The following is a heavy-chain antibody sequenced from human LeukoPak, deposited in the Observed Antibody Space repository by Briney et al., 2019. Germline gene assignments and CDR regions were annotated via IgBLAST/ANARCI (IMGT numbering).Heavy chain of an antibody. Sequence: PSETLSLTCTVSGGSISSYYWSWIRQPPGKGLEWIGYIYTSGSTNYNPSLKSRVTISVDTSQNQFSLKLSSVTAAGTAVYYCARLQITGTTSRYYYYYMDVWGKGTTVTVSS. D-gene: IGHD1-7*01. CDR2: IYTSGST. CDR1: GGSISSYY. CDR3: ARLQITGTTSRYYYYYMDV. V-gene: IGHV4-4*09. J-gene: IGHJ6*03.